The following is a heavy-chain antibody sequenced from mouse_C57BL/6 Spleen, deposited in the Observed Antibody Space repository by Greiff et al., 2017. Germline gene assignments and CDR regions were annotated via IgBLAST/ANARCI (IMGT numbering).Heavy chain of an antibody. Sequence: EVKVVESGGGLVKPGGSLKLSCAASGFTFSSYAMSWVRQTPEKRLEWVATISDGGSYTYYPDNVKGRFTISRDNAKNNLYLQMSHLKSEDTAMYYCARAYSYFDYWGQGTTLTVSS. CDR3: ARAYSYFDY. CDR1: GFTFSSYA. D-gene: IGHD2-10*01. J-gene: IGHJ2*01. V-gene: IGHV5-4*03. CDR2: ISDGGSYT.